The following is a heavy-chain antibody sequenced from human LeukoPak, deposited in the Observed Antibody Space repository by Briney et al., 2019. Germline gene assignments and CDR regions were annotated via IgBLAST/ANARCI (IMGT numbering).Heavy chain of an antibody. Sequence: GGSLRLSCAASGFTFSSYAMSWVRQAPGKGLEWVSAISSSGGSTYYADSVKGRFTISRDNARNTLSLQMNSLRVEDTAVYYCARGPVGLSALDAWGQGILVTVSP. CDR2: ISSSGGST. V-gene: IGHV3-23*01. CDR1: GFTFSSYA. J-gene: IGHJ5*02. D-gene: IGHD2-15*01. CDR3: ARGPVGLSALDA.